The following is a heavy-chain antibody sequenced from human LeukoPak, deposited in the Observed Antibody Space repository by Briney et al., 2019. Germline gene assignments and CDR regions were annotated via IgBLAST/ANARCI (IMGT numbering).Heavy chain of an antibody. V-gene: IGHV3-21*04. CDR3: AKDEDYYDSSGPFDY. D-gene: IGHD3-22*01. CDR1: GFTFSNYN. J-gene: IGHJ4*02. Sequence: GGSLRLSCAASGFTFSNYNINWVRQAPGKGLEWVSSISSSSSYIYYADSVKGRFTISRDNSKNSLYLQMNSLRTEDTALYYCAKDEDYYDSSGPFDYWGQGTLVTVSS. CDR2: ISSSSSYI.